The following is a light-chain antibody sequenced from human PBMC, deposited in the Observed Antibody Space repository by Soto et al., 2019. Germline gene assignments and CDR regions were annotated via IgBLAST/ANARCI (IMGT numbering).Light chain of an antibody. CDR1: QGISSY. CDR2: AAS. Sequence: DIQLTQSPSCLSASVGDRVTITYRASQGISSYLAWYQQKPGKAPKLLISAASTLQSGVPSRFSGSGSGTELTLTISSLQPEDFATYYCQQLNSYPRTFGQGTKVEIK. V-gene: IGKV1-9*01. J-gene: IGKJ1*01. CDR3: QQLNSYPRT.